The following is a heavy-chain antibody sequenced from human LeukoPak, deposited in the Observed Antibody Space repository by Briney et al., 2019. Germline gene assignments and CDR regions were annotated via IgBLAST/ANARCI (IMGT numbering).Heavy chain of an antibody. Sequence: GGPLRLSCAASGFTVSSNYMSWVRQAPGKGLEWVSVIYSGGSTHYADSVKGRFTISRDNSKNTLNLQMNSLRAEDTAVYYCVAAGMSRYYFDYWGQGTLVTVSS. D-gene: IGHD6-13*01. J-gene: IGHJ4*02. CDR2: IYSGGST. CDR1: GFTVSSNY. CDR3: VAAGMSRYYFDY. V-gene: IGHV3-66*01.